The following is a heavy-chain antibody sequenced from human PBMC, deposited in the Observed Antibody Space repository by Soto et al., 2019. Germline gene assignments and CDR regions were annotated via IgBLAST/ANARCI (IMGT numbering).Heavy chain of an antibody. V-gene: IGHV3-23*01. CDR3: AKVVRAAERMYYYGMDV. CDR2: ISGSGGST. J-gene: IGHJ6*02. D-gene: IGHD6-13*01. Sequence: PGGSQRLSCAASGVTFSSYAMSWVRQAPGKGLEWVSAISGSGGSTYYADSVKGRFTISRDNSKNTLYLQMNSLRAEDTAVYYCAKVVRAAERMYYYGMDVWGQGTTVTVSS. CDR1: GVTFSSYA.